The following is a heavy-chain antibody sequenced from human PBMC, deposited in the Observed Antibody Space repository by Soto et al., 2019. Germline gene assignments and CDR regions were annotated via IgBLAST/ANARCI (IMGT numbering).Heavy chain of an antibody. CDR3: ARVGGIYCSSTSCYRTRQRNFLPGWFDP. Sequence: SETLSLTCAVYGGSFSGYYWSWIRQPPGKGLEWIGEINHSGSTNYNPSLKSRVTISVDTSKNQFSLKLSSVTAADTAVYYCARVGGIYCSSTSCYRTRQRNFLPGWFDPWGQGTLVTVSS. D-gene: IGHD2-2*02. V-gene: IGHV4-34*01. CDR2: INHSGST. J-gene: IGHJ5*02. CDR1: GGSFSGYY.